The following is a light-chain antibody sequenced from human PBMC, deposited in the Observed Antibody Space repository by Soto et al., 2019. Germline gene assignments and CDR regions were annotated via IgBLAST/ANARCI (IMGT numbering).Light chain of an antibody. CDR3: QSYDSSLSGYV. Sequence: QSVLTQPPSVSGAPGQRVAISCTGTRSNIGAGYHVHWYQQLPGTAPKLLIYGNSNRPSGVPDRFSGSKSGTSASLAITGLQAEDEADYYCQSYDSSLSGYVFGTGTKLTVL. V-gene: IGLV1-40*01. CDR2: GNS. J-gene: IGLJ1*01. CDR1: RSNIGAGYH.